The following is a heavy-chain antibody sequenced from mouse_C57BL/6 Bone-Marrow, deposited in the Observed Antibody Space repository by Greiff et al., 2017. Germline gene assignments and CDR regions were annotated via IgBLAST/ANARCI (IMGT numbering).Heavy chain of an antibody. D-gene: IGHD1-1*02. CDR3: ARGGYSAMDY. J-gene: IGHJ4*01. CDR1: GYTFPDYY. V-gene: IGHV1-76*01. CDR2: IYPGSGNT. Sequence: QVQLQQSGAELVRPGASVKLSCKASGYTFPDYYINWVKQRPGQGLEWIARIYPGSGNTYYNEKFKGKATLTAEKSSSTAYMQLSSLTSEDSAVYFCARGGYSAMDYWGQGTSVTVSS.